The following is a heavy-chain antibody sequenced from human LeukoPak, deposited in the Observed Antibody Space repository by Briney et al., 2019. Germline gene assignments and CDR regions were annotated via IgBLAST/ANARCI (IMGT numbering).Heavy chain of an antibody. D-gene: IGHD2/OR15-2a*01. Sequence: GGSLRLSCAASGFTFSGSSMHWVRQAPGKGLEWVAVIWYDGSNKNYVDSVKGRFTISRDNPKNTLYLQMNSLRAEDTAVYYCTRGKNFRADAFDIWGQGAMVTVSS. V-gene: IGHV3-33*01. CDR3: TRGKNFRADAFDI. CDR2: IWYDGSNK. CDR1: GFTFSGSS. J-gene: IGHJ3*02.